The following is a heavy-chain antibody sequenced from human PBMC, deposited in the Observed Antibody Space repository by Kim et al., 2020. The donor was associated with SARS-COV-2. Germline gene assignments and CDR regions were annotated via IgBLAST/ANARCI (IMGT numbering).Heavy chain of an antibody. V-gene: IGHV3-30-3*01. CDR1: GFTFSSYA. D-gene: IGHD1-26*01. CDR3: ARPKGGSYYADLDY. Sequence: GGSLRLSCAASGFTFSSYAMHWVRQAPGKGLEWVAVISYDGSNKYYADSVKGRFTISRDNSKNTLYLQMNSLRAEDTAVYYCARPKGGSYYADLDYWGQGTLVTVSS. CDR2: ISYDGSNK. J-gene: IGHJ4*02.